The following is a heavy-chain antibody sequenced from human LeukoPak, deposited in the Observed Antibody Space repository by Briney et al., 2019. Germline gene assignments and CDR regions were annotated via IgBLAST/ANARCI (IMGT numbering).Heavy chain of an antibody. CDR2: INPNSGGT. V-gene: IGHV1-2*02. J-gene: IGHJ5*02. CDR3: ARGALVAAIRGIWFDP. D-gene: IGHD5-12*01. Sequence: ASVKVSCKASGYTFTGYYMHWVRQAPGRGLEWMGWINPNSGGTNYAQKFQGRVTMTRDTSISTAYMELSRLTSDDTAAYYCARGALVAAIRGIWFDPWGQGTLVTVSS. CDR1: GYTFTGYY.